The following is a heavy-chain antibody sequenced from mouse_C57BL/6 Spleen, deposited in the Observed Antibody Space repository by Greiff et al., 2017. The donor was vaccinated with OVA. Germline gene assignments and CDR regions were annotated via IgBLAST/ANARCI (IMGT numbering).Heavy chain of an antibody. CDR1: GFTFSSYA. V-gene: IGHV5-4*03. CDR3: ARGGLAY. Sequence: EVKLVEPGGGLVKPGGSLKLSCAASGFTFSSYAMSWVRQTPEKRLEWVATISDGGSYTYYPDNVKGRFTISRDNAKNNLYLQMSHLKSEDTAMYYCARGGLAYWGQGTLVTVSA. J-gene: IGHJ3*01. CDR2: ISDGGSYT.